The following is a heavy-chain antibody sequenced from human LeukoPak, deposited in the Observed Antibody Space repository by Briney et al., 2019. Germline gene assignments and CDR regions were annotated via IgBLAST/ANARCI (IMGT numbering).Heavy chain of an antibody. D-gene: IGHD2-21*02. CDR2: INPSGHWT. CDR3: ARDNSVRDTAWWFDP. CDR1: GYTFTNYY. Sequence: ASVKVSCKAFGYTFTNYYMHWVRQAPGQGLEWMGLINPSGHWTSYAQKFQGRVTLTRDVSTSTDYLELSSLRPEDTAVYYCARDNSVRDTAWWFDPWGQGTLVTVSS. V-gene: IGHV1-46*01. J-gene: IGHJ5*02.